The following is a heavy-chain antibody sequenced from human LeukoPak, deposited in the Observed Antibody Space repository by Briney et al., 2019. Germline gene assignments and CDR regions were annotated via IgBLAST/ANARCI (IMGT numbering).Heavy chain of an antibody. V-gene: IGHV3-23*01. CDR1: GFTFSSYE. Sequence: PGGSLRLSYAASGFTFSSYEMNWVRQAPGKGPEWVSAISHSGGTTYYADSVKGRFTITRDNSKNTLYLQMNSLRAEDTAVYYCAKANVKYCSGGSCFDAFDIWGQGTMVTVSS. J-gene: IGHJ3*02. CDR2: ISHSGGTT. CDR3: AKANVKYCSGGSCFDAFDI. D-gene: IGHD2-15*01.